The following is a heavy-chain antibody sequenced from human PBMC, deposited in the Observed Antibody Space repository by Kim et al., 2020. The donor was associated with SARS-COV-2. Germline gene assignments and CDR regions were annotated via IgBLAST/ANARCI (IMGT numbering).Heavy chain of an antibody. CDR3: AGGAVAGTEYYGMDV. V-gene: IGHV4-34*01. D-gene: IGHD6-19*01. CDR2: INHSGRT. Sequence: SETLSLTCAVYGGSFSGYYWSWIRQPPGKGLEWIGEINHSGRTNYNPSLKSRVTISVDTSKNQFSLKLSSVTAADTAVYYCAGGAVAGTEYYGMDVWGQGTTVTVSS. CDR1: GGSFSGYY. J-gene: IGHJ6*02.